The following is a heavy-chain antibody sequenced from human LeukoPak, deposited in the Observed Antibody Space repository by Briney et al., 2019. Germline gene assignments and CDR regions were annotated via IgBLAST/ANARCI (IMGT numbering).Heavy chain of an antibody. CDR3: ASPRGGSSGYYDY. V-gene: IGHV4-34*01. CDR2: INHSGST. CDR1: GGSFSGYY. J-gene: IGHJ4*02. D-gene: IGHD3-22*01. Sequence: SETLPLTCAVYGGSFSGYYWSWIRQPPGKGLEWIGEINHSGSTNYNPSLKSRVTISVDTSKNQFSLKLSSVTAADTAVYYCASPRGGSSGYYDYWGQGTLVTVSS.